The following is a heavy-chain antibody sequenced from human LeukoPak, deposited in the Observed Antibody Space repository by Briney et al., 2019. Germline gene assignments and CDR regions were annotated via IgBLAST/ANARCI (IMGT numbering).Heavy chain of an antibody. CDR1: GGSFSGYY. J-gene: IGHJ4*02. V-gene: IGHV4-34*01. CDR3: ARLCSSTNCYGSFDS. Sequence: SETLSLTCAVYGGSFSGYYWSWIRQPPGKGLEWIGEINHSGSTNYNPSLKSRVTISVDTSKNQFSLKLSSVTAADTAVYYCARLCSSTNCYGSFDSWGQGTLVTVSS. CDR2: INHSGST. D-gene: IGHD2-2*01.